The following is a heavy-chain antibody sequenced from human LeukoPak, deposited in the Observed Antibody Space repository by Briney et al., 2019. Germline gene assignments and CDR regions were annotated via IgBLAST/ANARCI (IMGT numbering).Heavy chain of an antibody. CDR2: IYTSGST. Sequence: PSETLSLTCTVSGGSISSYYWSWIRQPAGKGLEWIGRIYTSGSTNYNPSLKSRVTISVDTSKNQFSLKLSSVTAADTVVYYCARDRRLWYSSGWYYFDYWGQGTLVTVSS. J-gene: IGHJ4*02. D-gene: IGHD6-19*01. CDR1: GGSISSYY. CDR3: ARDRRLWYSSGWYYFDY. V-gene: IGHV4-4*07.